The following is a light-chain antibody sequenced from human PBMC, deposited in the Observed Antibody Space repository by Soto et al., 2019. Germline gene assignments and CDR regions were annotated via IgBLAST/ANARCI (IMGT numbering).Light chain of an antibody. Sequence: DMQMTQSPSTLSASVGDRVTITCRASQSISSWFSCYQQKPVKAPKLLIYNASILEIVFPSRFSGSGSGTEITLTINNLQTDDFSTYYCQQYHSYWTFGQGTKVDIK. CDR2: NAS. CDR1: QSISSW. J-gene: IGKJ1*01. V-gene: IGKV1-5*03. CDR3: QQYHSYWT.